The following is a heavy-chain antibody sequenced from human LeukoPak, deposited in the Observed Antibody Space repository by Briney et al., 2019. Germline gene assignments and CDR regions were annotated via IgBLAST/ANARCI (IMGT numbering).Heavy chain of an antibody. CDR1: GASISSDSDY. D-gene: IGHD1-1*01. J-gene: IGHJ4*02. CDR2: IYSGST. V-gene: IGHV4-61*02. CDR3: ARGRVSGTTLYFDY. Sequence: PSETLSPTCTVSGASISSDSDYWSWIRQPAGKGLEWIGRIYSGSTDYNPSLRSRLTISVDTSKNQFSLKLSSVTAADTAVYYCARGRVSGTTLYFDYWGQGTLFTVSS.